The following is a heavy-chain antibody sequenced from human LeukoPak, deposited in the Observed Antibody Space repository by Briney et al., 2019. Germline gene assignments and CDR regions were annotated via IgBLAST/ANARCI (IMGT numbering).Heavy chain of an antibody. Sequence: GGSLRLSCAVSGFTFSNYWMHWVRQAPGKGLVWVSRIDTDGSNTSYADSVKGRFTISRDNAKNTLYLQMNSLRAEDTAVYFCVRGQTSPGYYYYYYYMDVWGKGTTVTVSS. D-gene: IGHD2-2*01. J-gene: IGHJ6*03. CDR1: GFTFSNYW. CDR2: IDTDGSNT. CDR3: VRGQTSPGYYYYYYYMDV. V-gene: IGHV3-74*01.